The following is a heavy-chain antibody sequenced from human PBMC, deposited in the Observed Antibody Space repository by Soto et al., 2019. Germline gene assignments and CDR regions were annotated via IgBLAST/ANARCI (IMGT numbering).Heavy chain of an antibody. Sequence: VQLLAYGGGLVQPGGSLRLSCAASGFTFSGSAMTWVHQAPGKWLDYVSSITSSGSEVFHAASVKGQFTMSRDNSKNMLYLQMNSLRAEDTAVYYCSKEGYDRGWYWDSWGQGVMVTVSS. V-gene: IGHV3-23*01. D-gene: IGHD6-19*01. J-gene: IGHJ4*02. CDR1: GFTFSGSA. CDR3: SKEGYDRGWYWDS. CDR2: ITSSGSEV.